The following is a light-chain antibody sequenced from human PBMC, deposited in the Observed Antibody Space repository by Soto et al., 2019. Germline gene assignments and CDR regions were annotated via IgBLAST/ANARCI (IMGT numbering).Light chain of an antibody. CDR2: KAS. CDR1: ESISSW. V-gene: IGKV1-5*03. CDR3: QQYNSHSWT. J-gene: IGKJ1*01. Sequence: DIRISKSPPTRSSSQGDRVTITCRASESISSWLAWYQQTPGKAPKLLMYKASSLESGVPSRFSGSGSGTESTLTISSLQADDFVTYYCQQYNSHSWTFGQGTKVDIK.